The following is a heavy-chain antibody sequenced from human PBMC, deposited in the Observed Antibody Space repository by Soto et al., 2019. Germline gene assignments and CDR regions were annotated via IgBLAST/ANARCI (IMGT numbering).Heavy chain of an antibody. CDR1: GYTFTSYG. D-gene: IGHD5-18*01. V-gene: IGHV1-18*04. Sequence: GASVKVSCKASGYTFTSYGISWVRQAPGQGLEWMGWISAYNGNTNYAQKLQGRVTMTTDTSTSTAYMDPVDTATYYCARSVGFGTEFDYWGQGTLVTVSS. CDR3: FGTEFDY. CDR2: ISAYNGNT. J-gene: IGHJ4*02.